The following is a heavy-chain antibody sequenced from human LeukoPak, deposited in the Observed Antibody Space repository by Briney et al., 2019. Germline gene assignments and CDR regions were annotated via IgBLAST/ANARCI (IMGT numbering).Heavy chain of an antibody. D-gene: IGHD5-18*01. CDR1: GGTFSSYA. Sequence: SVKVSCKASGGTFSSYATSWVRQAPGQGLEWMGGIIPIFGTANYAQKFQGRVTITADESTSTAYMELSSLRSEDSAVYYCARDSGYSYGYPDYWGQGTLVTVSS. CDR2: IIPIFGTA. J-gene: IGHJ4*02. V-gene: IGHV1-69*13. CDR3: ARDSGYSYGYPDY.